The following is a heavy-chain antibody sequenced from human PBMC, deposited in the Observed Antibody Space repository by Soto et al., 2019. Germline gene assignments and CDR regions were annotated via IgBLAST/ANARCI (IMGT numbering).Heavy chain of an antibody. J-gene: IGHJ4*02. CDR3: ARINTRTVVDLGLDQ. D-gene: IGHD1-1*01. Sequence: QVQLVESGGGVVQPGTSLRLSCAASGFTFSSHGMHWVRQAPGKGLEWVAVIWYDGSNKYYADSVKGRFTISRDQSKNTLYLQMNSLRAEDTAVYFCARINTRTVVDLGLDQWGQGTPVTVSS. CDR2: IWYDGSNK. V-gene: IGHV3-33*01. CDR1: GFTFSSHG.